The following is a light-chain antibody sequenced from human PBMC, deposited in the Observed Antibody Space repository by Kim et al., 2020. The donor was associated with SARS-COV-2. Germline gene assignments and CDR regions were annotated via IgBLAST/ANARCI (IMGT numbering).Light chain of an antibody. CDR1: QSLVHSDENTY. V-gene: IGKV2-30*02. Sequence: DVVMTQSPVSLPVTLGQPASISCRSSQSLVHSDENTYLNWFQQRPGQSPRRLIYKVSNRDSGVPDRFSGSGSGTDLTLKISGVEAEDVGTYYCMQGTHWPHTFGQGTRLEIK. J-gene: IGKJ5*01. CDR2: KVS. CDR3: MQGTHWPHT.